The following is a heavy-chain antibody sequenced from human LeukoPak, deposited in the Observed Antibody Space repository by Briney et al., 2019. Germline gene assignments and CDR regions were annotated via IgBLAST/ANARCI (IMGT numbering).Heavy chain of an antibody. D-gene: IGHD3-10*01. CDR1: GYSFTSYW. J-gene: IGHJ6*04. CDR2: FDPSDSYT. CDR3: ARQAVSKGNGMDV. Sequence: GESLRISLKGSGYSFTSYWISWVRQSPGKGLEWMGRFDPSDSYTNYSPSFQGRVTLSADKSISTAYLQWSSLKASDTAMYYCARQAVSKGNGMDVSGEGATVTVSP. V-gene: IGHV5-10-1*01.